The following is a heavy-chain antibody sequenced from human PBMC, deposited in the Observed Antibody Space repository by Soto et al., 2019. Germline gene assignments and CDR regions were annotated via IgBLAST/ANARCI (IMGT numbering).Heavy chain of an antibody. D-gene: IGHD6-6*01. J-gene: IGHJ6*03. CDR1: GGSISSYY. CDR3: AGPPRPGYYYYYRDV. Sequence: SETLSLTCTVSGGSISSYYWSWIRQPPGKGLEWIGYIYYSGSTNYNPSLKSRVTISVDTSKNQFSLKLSSVTAADTAVYYCAGPPRPGYYYYYRDVWGKGPTVTVSS. V-gene: IGHV4-59*01. CDR2: IYYSGST.